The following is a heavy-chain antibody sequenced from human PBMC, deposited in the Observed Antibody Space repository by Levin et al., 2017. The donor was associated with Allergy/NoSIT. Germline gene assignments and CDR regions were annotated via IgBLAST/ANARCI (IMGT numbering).Heavy chain of an antibody. CDR3: ARHTMVRGVIITQLDAFDI. CDR1: GGSISSSSYY. D-gene: IGHD3-10*01. J-gene: IGHJ3*02. V-gene: IGHV4-39*01. Sequence: SQTLSLPCTVSGGSISSSSYYWGWIRQPPGKGLEWIGSIYYSGSTYYNPSLKSRVTISVDTSKNQFSLKLSSVTAADTAVYYCARHTMVRGVIITQLDAFDIWGQGTMVTVSS. CDR2: IYYSGST.